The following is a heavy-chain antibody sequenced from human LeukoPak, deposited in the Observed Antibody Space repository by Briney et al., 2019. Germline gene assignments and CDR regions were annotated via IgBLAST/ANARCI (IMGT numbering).Heavy chain of an antibody. D-gene: IGHD3-10*01. CDR1: GGTFSSYA. CDR2: IIPIFGTA. CDR3: ARVHGSGSYYNYFDY. J-gene: IGHJ4*02. Sequence: SVKVSCKASGGTFSSYAISWVRQAPGQGLEWMGGIIPIFGTANYAQKFQGRVTITADESTSTAYMELSSLRSEDTAVYYCARVHGSGSYYNYFDYGGQGTLVTVSA. V-gene: IGHV1-69*13.